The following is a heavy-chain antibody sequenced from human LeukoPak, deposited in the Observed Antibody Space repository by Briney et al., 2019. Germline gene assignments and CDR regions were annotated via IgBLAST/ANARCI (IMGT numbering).Heavy chain of an antibody. CDR3: ARDRSVRSGSYAEGYSYYYGMDV. CDR1: GFTVSNNY. V-gene: IGHV3-53*01. Sequence: GGSLRLSCAASGFTVSNNYMNWVRQAPGKGLEWVSVIYSGGTTYYADSVKGRFTISRDNSKNTLYLQMNSLRAEDTAVYYCARDRSVRSGSYAEGYSYYYGMDVWGQGTTVTVSS. D-gene: IGHD1-26*01. CDR2: IYSGGTT. J-gene: IGHJ6*02.